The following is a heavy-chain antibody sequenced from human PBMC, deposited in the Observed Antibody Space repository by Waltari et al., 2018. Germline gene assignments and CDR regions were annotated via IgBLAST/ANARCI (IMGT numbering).Heavy chain of an antibody. CDR1: GFTFTSSA. V-gene: IGHV1-58*02. J-gene: IGHJ5*02. CDR3: AASSYDFWSGYPTNWFDP. D-gene: IGHD3-3*01. CDR2: IVVGSGNT. Sequence: QMQLVQSGPEVKKPGTSVKVSCKASGFTFTSSAMQWARHARGQRLEWIGWIVVGSGNTNYSQKFQERVTITRDMSTSTAYMELSSLRSEDTAVYYCAASSYDFWSGYPTNWFDPWGQGTLVTVSS.